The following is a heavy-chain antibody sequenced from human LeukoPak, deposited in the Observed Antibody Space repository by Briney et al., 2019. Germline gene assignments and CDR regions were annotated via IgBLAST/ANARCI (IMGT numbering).Heavy chain of an antibody. Sequence: GGSLRLSCAASGFSFSSYAMHWVRQAPGKGLEWVAVISYDGSNKYYADSVKGRFTISRDSSKNTLYLQMNSLRAEDTAVYYCARDPSSGYYYYFDYWGQGTLVTVSS. J-gene: IGHJ4*02. CDR3: ARDPSSGYYYYFDY. V-gene: IGHV3-30-3*01. D-gene: IGHD3-22*01. CDR1: GFSFSSYA. CDR2: ISYDGSNK.